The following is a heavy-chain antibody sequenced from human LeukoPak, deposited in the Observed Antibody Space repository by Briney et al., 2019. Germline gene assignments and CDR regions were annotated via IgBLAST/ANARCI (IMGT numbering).Heavy chain of an antibody. CDR3: PTEDDFWSGPKVDY. D-gene: IGHD3-3*01. J-gene: IGHJ4*02. CDR1: GFTFSNAW. V-gene: IGHV3-15*07. Sequence: GGSLRLSCAASGFTFSNAWMNWVRQAPGKGLEWVGRIKSRTDGGTTDYAAPVKGRFTISRDDSKNTLYLQMNSLKTEDTAVYYCPTEDDFWSGPKVDYWAREPWSPSPQ. CDR2: IKSRTDGGTT.